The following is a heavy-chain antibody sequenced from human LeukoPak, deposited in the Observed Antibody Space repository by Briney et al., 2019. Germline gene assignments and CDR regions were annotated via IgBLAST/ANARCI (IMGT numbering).Heavy chain of an antibody. CDR2: IYYSGST. J-gene: IGHJ5*02. Sequence: SQTLSLTCTVSGGSISRGGYYWSCIRQHPGKCLEWIGYIYYSGSTYYNPSLKSRATISVDTSKNQFSLKLSSVTAADTAVYYCARLRSGGSNWFDPWGQGTLVTVSS. CDR3: ARLRSGGSNWFDP. V-gene: IGHV4-31*03. D-gene: IGHD2-15*01. CDR1: GGSISRGGYY.